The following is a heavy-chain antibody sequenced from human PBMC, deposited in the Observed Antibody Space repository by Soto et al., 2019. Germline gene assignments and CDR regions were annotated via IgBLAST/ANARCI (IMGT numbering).Heavy chain of an antibody. J-gene: IGHJ4*02. V-gene: IGHV3-53*04. CDR2: IYSGGST. CDR3: ARAGIAAAGTFDY. Sequence: GGSLRLSCAASGFTVSSNYMSWVRKAPGKGLEWVSVIYSGGSTYYADSVKGRFTISRHNSKNTLYLQMNSLRAEDTAVYYCARAGIAAAGTFDYWGQGTLVTVSS. CDR1: GFTVSSNY. D-gene: IGHD6-13*01.